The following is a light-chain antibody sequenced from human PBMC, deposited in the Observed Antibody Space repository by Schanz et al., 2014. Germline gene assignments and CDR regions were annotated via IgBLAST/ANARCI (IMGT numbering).Light chain of an antibody. CDR1: QSVSSN. V-gene: IGKV3-15*01. Sequence: EIVMTQSPATLSVSPGERATLSCRASQSVSSNLAWYQQKPGQAPRLLIYGASTRATGIPARFSGSGSGTEFTLTISSLQSEDFAVYYCQQYSDSPRTFGQGTEVEIK. J-gene: IGKJ1*01. CDR2: GAS. CDR3: QQYSDSPRT.